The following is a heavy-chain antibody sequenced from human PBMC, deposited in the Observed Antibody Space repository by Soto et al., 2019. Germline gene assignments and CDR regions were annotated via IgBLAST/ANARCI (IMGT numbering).Heavy chain of an antibody. Sequence: PGGSLRLSCAASGFTFRSYAMSWVRQAPGKGLEWVSGISGSGISTHYADSVKGRFTISRDNAKNSLYLQMNSLRDEDTAVYYCARDRLRYYYDSSGYYPNGIDYWGQGTLVTVSS. D-gene: IGHD3-22*01. CDR1: GFTFRSYA. J-gene: IGHJ4*02. CDR3: ARDRLRYYYDSSGYYPNGIDY. CDR2: ISGSGIST. V-gene: IGHV3-48*02.